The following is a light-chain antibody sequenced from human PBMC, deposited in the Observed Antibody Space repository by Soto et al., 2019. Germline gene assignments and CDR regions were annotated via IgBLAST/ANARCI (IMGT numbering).Light chain of an antibody. CDR1: QGIRND. CDR2: DAT. J-gene: IGKJ5*01. Sequence: DIQMTQSPSSLSASVGDRVTITCRASQGIRNDLAWYQQKPGKAPKRLIYDATSLQSGVPSRFSGSGFGTEFTLTISSLQPEDFATYYCLQHNNYPPITFGQGTRLEIK. V-gene: IGKV1-17*01. CDR3: LQHNNYPPIT.